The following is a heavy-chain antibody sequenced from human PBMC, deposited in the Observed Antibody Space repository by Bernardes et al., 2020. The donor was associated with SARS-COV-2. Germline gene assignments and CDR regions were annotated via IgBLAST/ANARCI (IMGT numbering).Heavy chain of an antibody. V-gene: IGHV1-18*01. CDR2: ISAYNGNT. CDR1: GGTFSSYT. Sequence: ASVKVSCKASGGTFSSYTISWVRQAPGQGLEWMGWISAYNGNTNYAQKLQGRVTMTTDTSTSTAYMELRSLRSDDTAVYYCARAFPTLGMDVWGQGTTVTVSS. J-gene: IGHJ6*02. CDR3: ARAFPTLGMDV.